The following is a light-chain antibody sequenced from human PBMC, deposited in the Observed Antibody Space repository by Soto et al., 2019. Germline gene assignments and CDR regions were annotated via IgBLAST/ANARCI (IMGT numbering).Light chain of an antibody. CDR2: DAS. J-gene: IGKJ4*01. V-gene: IGKV1-33*01. CDR1: QDISNY. CDR3: QQYDNIPRS. Sequence: DIQMTQSPSSLSASVGDRVTITCQASQDISNYLNWYQQKPGKAPKLLIYDASNLETGVPSRFSGSGSGTDFIFTISSLQPEDIATYYCQQYDNIPRSFGGGTKVEIK.